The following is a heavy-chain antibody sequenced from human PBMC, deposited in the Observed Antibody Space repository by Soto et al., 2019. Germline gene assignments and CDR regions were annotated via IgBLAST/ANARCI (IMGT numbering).Heavy chain of an antibody. CDR1: GGSISSVGYS. V-gene: IGHV4-31*03. CDR2: IYYSGST. CDR3: AASCVGCGGFNYYGMDV. D-gene: IGHD2-21*01. Sequence: QVQLPESGPGLVKPSQTLSLTCTVSGGSISSVGYSWSWIRQHPGQGVEWLGYIYYSGSTDYNPSRKSRVTISVDTSMNQFSLKLSSVTAADTAVYYCAASCVGCGGFNYYGMDVWGQGTTVTVSS. J-gene: IGHJ6*02.